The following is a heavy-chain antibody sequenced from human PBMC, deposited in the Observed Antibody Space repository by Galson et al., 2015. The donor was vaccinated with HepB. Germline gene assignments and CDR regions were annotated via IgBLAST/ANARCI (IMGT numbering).Heavy chain of an antibody. CDR3: AREVPQYGMDV. CDR2: ISYDGSNK. J-gene: IGHJ6*02. D-gene: IGHD4/OR15-4a*01. V-gene: IGHV3-30-3*01. CDR1: GFTFSSYA. Sequence: SLRFSCAASGFTFSSYAMHWVRQAPGKGLEWVAVISYDGSNKYYADSVKGRFTISRDNSKNTLYLQMNSLRAEDTAVYYCAREVPQYGMDVWGQGTTVTVSS.